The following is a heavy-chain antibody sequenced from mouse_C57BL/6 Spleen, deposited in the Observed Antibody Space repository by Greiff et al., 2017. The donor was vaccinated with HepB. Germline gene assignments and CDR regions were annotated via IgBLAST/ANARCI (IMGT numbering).Heavy chain of an antibody. CDR2: ISSGSSTI. Sequence: EVKLQESGGGLVKPGGSLKLSCAASGFTFSDYGMHWVRQAPEKGLEWVAYISSGSSTIYYADTVKGRFTISRDNAKNTLFLQMTSLRSEDTAMYYCATELGDYAMDYWGQGTSVTVSS. D-gene: IGHD4-1*01. V-gene: IGHV5-17*01. J-gene: IGHJ4*01. CDR1: GFTFSDYG. CDR3: ATELGDYAMDY.